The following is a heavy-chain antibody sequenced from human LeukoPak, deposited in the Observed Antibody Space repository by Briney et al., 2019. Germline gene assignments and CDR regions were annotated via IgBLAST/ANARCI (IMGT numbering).Heavy chain of an antibody. V-gene: IGHV1-2*02. J-gene: IGHJ6*02. Sequence: GASVKVSYKACGGTFSSYAISWVRQAPGQGLEWMGWINPNSGGTNYAQKFQGRVTMTRDTSISTAYMELSRLRSDDTAVYYCAAHQSYSSSWPYYYYGMDVWGQGTTVTVSS. D-gene: IGHD6-13*01. CDR2: INPNSGGT. CDR1: GGTFSSYA. CDR3: AAHQSYSSSWPYYYYGMDV.